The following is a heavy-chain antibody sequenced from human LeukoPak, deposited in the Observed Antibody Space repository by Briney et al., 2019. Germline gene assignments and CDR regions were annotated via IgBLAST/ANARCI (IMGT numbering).Heavy chain of an antibody. D-gene: IGHD1-26*01. V-gene: IGHV3-30*04. CDR1: GFTFSSYA. CDR2: ISYDGNIK. CDR3: ARDYLMGGTTGKAFDI. J-gene: IGHJ3*02. Sequence: GRSLRLSCAASGFTFSSYAMHWVRQAPGKGLEWVAVISYDGNIKYYTDSVKGRFTISRDNSKNTLYLQVNSLRAEDTAVYYCARDYLMGGTTGKAFDIWGQGTMVTISS.